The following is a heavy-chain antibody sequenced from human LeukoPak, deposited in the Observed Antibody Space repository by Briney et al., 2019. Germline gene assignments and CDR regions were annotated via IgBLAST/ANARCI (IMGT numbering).Heavy chain of an antibody. J-gene: IGHJ4*02. Sequence: PGGSLRLSCAASGFTFSNAWMSWVRQAPGKGLVWVSRIKSDGSTTTYADSVKGRFTISRDNAKNTLYLQMDSLRAEDTAVYYCARVVDTHFDYWGQGTLVTVSS. CDR2: IKSDGSTT. CDR1: GFTFSNAW. CDR3: ARVVDTHFDY. V-gene: IGHV3-74*01. D-gene: IGHD5-18*01.